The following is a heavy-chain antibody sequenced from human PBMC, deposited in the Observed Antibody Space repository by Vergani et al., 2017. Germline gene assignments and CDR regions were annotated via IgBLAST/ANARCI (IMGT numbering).Heavy chain of an antibody. Sequence: QVQLVESGGGVVQPGRSLRLSCAASGFTFSSYGMHWVRQAPGKGLEWVAVIWYDGSNKYYADSVKGRFTISRDNSKNTLYLQMNSLRAEVTAVYYCARVGTRVTAAAGKPRGYGMDVWGQGTTVTGSS. V-gene: IGHV3-33*01. CDR1: GFTFSSYG. D-gene: IGHD6-13*01. CDR3: ARVGTRVTAAAGKPRGYGMDV. CDR2: IWYDGSNK. J-gene: IGHJ6*02.